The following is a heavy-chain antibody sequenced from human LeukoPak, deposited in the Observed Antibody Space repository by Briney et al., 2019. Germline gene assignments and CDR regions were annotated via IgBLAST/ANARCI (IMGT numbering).Heavy chain of an antibody. V-gene: IGHV1-69*05. CDR2: IIPIFGTA. J-gene: IGHJ4*02. Sequence: ASVKVSCKASGGTFSSYAISWVRQAPGQGLEWMGGIIPIFGTANYAQKFQGRVTITTDESTSTAYMELSSLRSEDTAVYYCAGTYYYGSGSYPNWGQGTLVTVSS. CDR1: GGTFSSYA. CDR3: AGTYYYGSGSYPN. D-gene: IGHD3-10*01.